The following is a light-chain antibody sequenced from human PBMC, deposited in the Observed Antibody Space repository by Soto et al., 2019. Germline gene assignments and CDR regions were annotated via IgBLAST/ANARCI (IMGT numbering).Light chain of an antibody. V-gene: IGKV2-30*01. CDR1: QSLVYSDGNTY. Sequence: DVVMTQSPLSLPVTLGQPASISCRSSQSLVYSDGNTYLNWFQQRPGQSPRRLIYKVSNRDSGVPDRFSGSWSGTDFTLKISRVEAEDVGVYYCMQGSHSPPYTFGQGTKLEIK. J-gene: IGKJ2*01. CDR3: MQGSHSPPYT. CDR2: KVS.